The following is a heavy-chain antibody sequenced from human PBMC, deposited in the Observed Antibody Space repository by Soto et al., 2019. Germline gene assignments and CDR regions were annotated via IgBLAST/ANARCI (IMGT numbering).Heavy chain of an antibody. Sequence: QVQLVQSGAEVKKPGASVKVSCKASGYTFTSYGISWVRQAPGQGLEWMGWISAYNGNTNYAQKLQGRVTMTTDTSTSTAYMELRSLRSDDTAVYYCARDANVRYSGSYYYYGMDVWGQGTTVTVSS. CDR2: ISAYNGNT. CDR3: ARDANVRYSGSYYYYGMDV. CDR1: GYTFTSYG. V-gene: IGHV1-18*01. D-gene: IGHD1-26*01. J-gene: IGHJ6*02.